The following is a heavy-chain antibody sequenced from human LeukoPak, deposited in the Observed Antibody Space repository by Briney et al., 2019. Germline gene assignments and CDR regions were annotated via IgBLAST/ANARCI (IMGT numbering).Heavy chain of an antibody. Sequence: GGSQRLSCAASGITVADCAMHWVRQAPGKGLEWVSGIHWDADKIAYADSVKGRFAISRDNAKNTLYLQMTNLRPEDTASYYCAAHYYGTGTSQSDFWGQGALVAVS. J-gene: IGHJ4*02. D-gene: IGHD3-10*01. CDR2: IHWDADKI. CDR1: GITVADCA. CDR3: AAHYYGTGTSQSDF. V-gene: IGHV3-9*01.